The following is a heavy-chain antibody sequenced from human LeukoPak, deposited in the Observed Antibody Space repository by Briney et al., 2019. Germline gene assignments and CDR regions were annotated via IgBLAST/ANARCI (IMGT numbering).Heavy chain of an antibody. CDR1: GGSISSYY. J-gene: IGHJ5*02. D-gene: IGHD5-18*01. CDR3: ARDLYSYGWFDP. CDR2: IYYSGST. Sequence: PSETLSLTCTVSGGSISSYYWSWIRQPPGKGVEWIGYIYYSGSTNYNPSLKSRVTISVDTSKNQFSLKLSSVTAADTAVYYCARDLYSYGWFDPWGQGTLVTVSS. V-gene: IGHV4-59*01.